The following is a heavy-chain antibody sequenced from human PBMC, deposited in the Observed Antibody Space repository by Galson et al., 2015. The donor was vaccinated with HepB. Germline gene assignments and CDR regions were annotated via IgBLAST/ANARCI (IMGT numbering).Heavy chain of an antibody. CDR3: ARPRSNIVVVPAASDAFDI. CDR1: GGTFSSYA. J-gene: IGHJ3*02. D-gene: IGHD2-2*01. CDR2: IIPIFGTA. V-gene: IGHV1-69*13. Sequence: SVKVSCKASGGTFSSYAISWVRQAPGQGLEWMGGIIPIFGTANYAQKFQGRVTITADESTSTAYMELSSLRSEDTAVYYCARPRSNIVVVPAASDAFDIWGQGTMVTVSS.